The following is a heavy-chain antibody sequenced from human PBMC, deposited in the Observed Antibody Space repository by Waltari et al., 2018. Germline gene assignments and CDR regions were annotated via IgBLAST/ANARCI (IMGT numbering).Heavy chain of an antibody. CDR3: ARGGADYYDSNGPFDF. CDR2: INPHSGAT. V-gene: IGHV1-2*06. Sequence: QVQLVQSGAAVKKPGTSIKVSCKASGYTFSDSYIHWVRQAPGHGLEWMGRINPHSGATNSLGKFQVRVTMTRDTSISTAFMELTSLTSDDTAIYYCARGGADYYDSNGPFDFWGQGTLVSVS. D-gene: IGHD3-22*01. CDR1: GYTFSDSY. J-gene: IGHJ4*02.